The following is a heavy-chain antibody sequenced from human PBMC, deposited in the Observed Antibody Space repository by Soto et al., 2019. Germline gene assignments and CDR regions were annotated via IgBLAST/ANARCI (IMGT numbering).Heavy chain of an antibody. CDR2: IHTTGIT. Sequence: QVQLQESGPGLVKPSETLSLTCNVSVDSISSYFCNWIRQPAGKAPEWIGRIHTTGITNYNRTLKSRVTMSVDTSKSQFSLKLRSVTAADTAVYYCARQNFGEGWFDPWGQGTLVTVSS. V-gene: IGHV4-4*07. CDR3: ARQNFGEGWFDP. CDR1: VDSISSYF. D-gene: IGHD3-10*01. J-gene: IGHJ5*02.